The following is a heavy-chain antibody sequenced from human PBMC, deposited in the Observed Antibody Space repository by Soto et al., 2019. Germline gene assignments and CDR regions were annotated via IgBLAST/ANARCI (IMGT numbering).Heavy chain of an antibody. V-gene: IGHV3-9*01. Sequence: GGSLRLSCAASGFTFGDYAMHWVRQAPGKGLEWVSGISWNSGSIGYADSVKGRFTISRDNAKNSLYLQMNSLRAEDTAVYYCARDLAHYGDYQTFDYWGQGTLVTVSS. J-gene: IGHJ4*02. D-gene: IGHD4-17*01. CDR3: ARDLAHYGDYQTFDY. CDR1: GFTFGDYA. CDR2: ISWNSGSI.